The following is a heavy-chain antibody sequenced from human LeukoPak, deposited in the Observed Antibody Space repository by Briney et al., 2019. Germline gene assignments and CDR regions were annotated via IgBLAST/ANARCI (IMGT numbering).Heavy chain of an antibody. Sequence: GGSLRLSCAASGFTFSSCAMHWVRQAPGKGLEWVAFISYDGSNKYYADSVKGRFTISRDNSKNTLYLQMNSLRAEDTAVYYCAKALRNWNDLGPFDYWGQGTLVTVSS. D-gene: IGHD1-1*01. V-gene: IGHV3-30-3*01. CDR1: GFTFSSCA. CDR3: AKALRNWNDLGPFDY. J-gene: IGHJ4*02. CDR2: ISYDGSNK.